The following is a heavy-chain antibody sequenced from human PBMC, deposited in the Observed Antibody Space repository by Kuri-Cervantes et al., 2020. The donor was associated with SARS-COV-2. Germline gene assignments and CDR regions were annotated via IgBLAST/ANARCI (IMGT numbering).Heavy chain of an antibody. CDR2: IPSAGGT. V-gene: IGHV4-39*01. D-gene: IGHD2-2*01. Sequence: GSLRLSCTVSGGSISSPNYDWGWIRQPPGKGLEWIGSIPSAGGTYYSPFLKSRVTMSVDTSKNQFSLKLTSVTAADTAVYYCARQPCTSPSCYLGDDAFDIWGQGTMVTVSS. J-gene: IGHJ3*02. CDR3: ARQPCTSPSCYLGDDAFDI. CDR1: GGSISSPNYD.